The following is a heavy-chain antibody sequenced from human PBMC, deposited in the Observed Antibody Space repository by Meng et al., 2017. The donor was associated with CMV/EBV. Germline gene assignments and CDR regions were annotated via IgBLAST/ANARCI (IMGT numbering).Heavy chain of an antibody. CDR3: ARVRGCSRTRCYVEVDY. CDR1: GLTLSAYE. CDR2: ISSSVSTK. D-gene: IGHD2-2*01. Sequence: GGSLRLSCAASGLTLSAYEMNWVRQAPGKGLEWIPYISSSVSTKYYADSVKGRFTISRDNAKNSLYLQMKSHRGEDTAGYHGARVRGCSRTRCYVEVDYWGQGTLITVSS. J-gene: IGHJ4*02. V-gene: IGHV3-48*03.